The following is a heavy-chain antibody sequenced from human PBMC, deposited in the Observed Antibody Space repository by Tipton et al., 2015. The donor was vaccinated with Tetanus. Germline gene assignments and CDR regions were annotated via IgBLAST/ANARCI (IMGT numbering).Heavy chain of an antibody. Sequence: SLRLSCAASGFTFSDYAMNWVRQAPGKGLEWVSAISRSGDDIYYSDSAKGRFTISRDNSKDTLYLQMDNLRVDDTAVYFCAKRLAGSSWSSDHWGQGTQVTVS. CDR2: ISRSGDDI. J-gene: IGHJ5*02. V-gene: IGHV3-23*01. CDR3: AKRLAGSSWSSDH. D-gene: IGHD6-13*01. CDR1: GFTFSDYA.